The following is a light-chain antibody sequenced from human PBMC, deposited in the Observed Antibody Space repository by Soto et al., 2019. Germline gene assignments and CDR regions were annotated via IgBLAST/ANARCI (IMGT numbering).Light chain of an antibody. Sequence: QSVLTQPPSVSGAPGQRVTISCTGNTSNIGAGYDVHWYQHVPGTAPKLLIYGNNNRPSGVPDRFSGSKSGTSASLTITGLQAEDEADYYCQSHDSSLSGSVFGGGTKVTVL. V-gene: IGLV1-40*01. CDR2: GNN. CDR3: QSHDSSLSGSV. CDR1: TSNIGAGYD. J-gene: IGLJ2*01.